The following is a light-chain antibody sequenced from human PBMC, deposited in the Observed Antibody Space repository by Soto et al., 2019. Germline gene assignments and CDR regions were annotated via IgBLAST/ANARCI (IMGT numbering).Light chain of an antibody. CDR2: GAS. CDR1: QSVSSDY. J-gene: IGKJ2*01. Sequence: EIVLTQSPGTLSLSPGERATLSCRASQSVSSDYLAWYQQKPGQAPRLLIFGASSRATGIPDRFSGSGSGTGFTLTISRLEPEDFAVYYCQQYGTSPYTFGQGTKLEI. V-gene: IGKV3-20*01. CDR3: QQYGTSPYT.